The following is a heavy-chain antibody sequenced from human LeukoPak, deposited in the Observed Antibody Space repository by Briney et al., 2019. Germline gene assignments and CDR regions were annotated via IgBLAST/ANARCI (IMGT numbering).Heavy chain of an antibody. CDR2: IIPIFGTA. CDR3: ARDGGSYSSSWFDY. V-gene: IGHV1-69*05. D-gene: IGHD6-13*01. CDR1: GGTFSSYA. J-gene: IGHJ5*01. Sequence: ASVKVSCKASGGTFSSYAISWVRQAPGQGLEWMGGIIPIFGTANYAQKFQGRVTITTDESTSTAYMELSSLRSEDTAVYYCARDGGSYSSSWFDYWGQGTLVTVSS.